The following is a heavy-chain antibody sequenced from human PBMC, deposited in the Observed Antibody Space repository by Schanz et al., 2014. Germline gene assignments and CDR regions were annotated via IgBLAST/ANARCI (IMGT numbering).Heavy chain of an antibody. CDR1: EYSFTSYS. CDR3: ARGIGGYGANNYFDY. D-gene: IGHD5-12*01. J-gene: IGHJ4*02. Sequence: QVHLVQSGAEVKRPGASVKVPCKASEYSFTSYSMHWVRQAPGQRLEWMGWINTGSGDTKYSQNFQGRVTITRDTSASTAYMELSSLRSEDTAVYSCARGIGGYGANNYFDYWGQGTLVTVSS. V-gene: IGHV1-3*04. CDR2: INTGSGDT.